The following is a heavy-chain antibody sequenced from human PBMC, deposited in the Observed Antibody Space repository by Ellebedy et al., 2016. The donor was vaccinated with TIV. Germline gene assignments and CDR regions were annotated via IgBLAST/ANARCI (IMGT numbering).Heavy chain of an antibody. D-gene: IGHD6-13*01. CDR3: ARQPHEPSKYSSSWYDY. J-gene: IGHJ4*02. CDR2: IYYSGST. V-gene: IGHV4-39*01. CDR1: GGSISSSSYY. Sequence: MPSETLSLTCTVSGGSISSSSYYWGWIRQPPGKGLEWIGSIYYSGSTYYNPSLKSRVTISVDTSKNQFPLKLSSVTAADTAVYYCARQPHEPSKYSSSWYDYWGQGTLVTVSS.